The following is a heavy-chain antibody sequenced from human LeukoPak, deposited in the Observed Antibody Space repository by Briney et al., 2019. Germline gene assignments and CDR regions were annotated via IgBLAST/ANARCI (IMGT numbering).Heavy chain of an antibody. CDR3: ARLGGYSSSWSLWYFDY. CDR1: GGSISSYY. CDR2: IYYSGST. D-gene: IGHD6-13*01. V-gene: IGHV4-59*08. J-gene: IGHJ4*02. Sequence: SETLSLTCTVSGGSISSYYWSWIRQPPGKGLEWIGYIYYSGSTNYNPSLRSRVTISVDTSKNQFSLKLSSVTAADTAVYYCARLGGYSSSWSLWYFDYWGQGTVVTVSS.